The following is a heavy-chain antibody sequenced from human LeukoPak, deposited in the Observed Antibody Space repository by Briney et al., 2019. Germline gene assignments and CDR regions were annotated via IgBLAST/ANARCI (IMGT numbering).Heavy chain of an antibody. V-gene: IGHV1-69*13. Sequence: SVKVSCKASGGTFSSYAISWVRQAPGQGLEWMGGIIPIFGTANYAQKFQGRVTITADESTSTAYMELSSLRSEDTAVYYCARYGYSYVQDDFDYWGQGTLVTVSS. J-gene: IGHJ4*02. D-gene: IGHD5-18*01. CDR1: GGTFSSYA. CDR3: ARYGYSYVQDDFDY. CDR2: IIPIFGTA.